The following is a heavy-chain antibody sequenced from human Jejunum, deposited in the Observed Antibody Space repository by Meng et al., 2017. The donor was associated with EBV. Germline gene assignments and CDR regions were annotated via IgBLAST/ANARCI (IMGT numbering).Heavy chain of an antibody. CDR1: GDSIDSRNW. CDR3: VRGGDYCLVY. CDR2: IYYSGST. J-gene: IGHJ4*02. Sequence: QVQLQVSGPGLGKPSGTRSLTCAVSGDSIDSRNWWSWVRQSPERGLEWIGEIYYSGSTNYNPSLKSRVTILVDRSENHFSLHLSSVPAADTAVYYCVRGGDYCLVYWGQGTLVTVSS. V-gene: IGHV4-4*02. D-gene: IGHD2-21*02.